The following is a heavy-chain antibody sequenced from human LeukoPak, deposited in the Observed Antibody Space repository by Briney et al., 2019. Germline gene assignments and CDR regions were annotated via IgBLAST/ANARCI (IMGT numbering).Heavy chain of an antibody. CDR1: GGTFSSYA. V-gene: IGHV1-69*13. J-gene: IGHJ6*03. Sequence: ASVKVSCTASGGTFSSYAISWVRQAPGQGLEWMGGIIPIFGTANYAQGCQGGDKTTDDESTSTAYMEMSSLRSEDTAVYYCARQARFLEWFQRPGYYYMDVWGKGTTVTVSS. CDR3: ARQARFLEWFQRPGYYYMDV. CDR2: IIPIFGTA. D-gene: IGHD3-3*01.